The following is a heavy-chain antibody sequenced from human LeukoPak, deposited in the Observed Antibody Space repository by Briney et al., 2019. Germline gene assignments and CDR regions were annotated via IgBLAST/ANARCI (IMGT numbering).Heavy chain of an antibody. V-gene: IGHV4-4*02. J-gene: IGHJ4*02. CDR3: ARGEVRGSGSVYLDY. CDR2: GYHSRYI. D-gene: IGHD3-10*01. Sequence: SETLSLTCAVSGCSISSSNWWRLVRHPPGKRQELSGNGYHSRYIHYNPSLKSRFTISGDNSNNLFSLKLNSVTAADAAVFFCARGEVRGSGSVYLDYWGRGILVTVSS. CDR1: GCSISSSNW.